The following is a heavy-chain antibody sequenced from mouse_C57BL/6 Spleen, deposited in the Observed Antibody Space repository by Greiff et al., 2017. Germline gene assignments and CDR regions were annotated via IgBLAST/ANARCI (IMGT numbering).Heavy chain of an antibody. J-gene: IGHJ3*01. Sequence: VQLKQSGTVLARPGASVKMSCKTSGYTFTSYWMHWVKQRPGQGLEWIGAIYPGNSDTSYNQKFKGKAKLPAVTSASTAYMELSSLTNEDSAVYYCTRDGLSYADFAYWGQGTLVTVSA. CDR2: IYPGNSDT. CDR3: TRDGLSYADFAY. D-gene: IGHD1-1*01. V-gene: IGHV1-5*01. CDR1: GYTFTSYW.